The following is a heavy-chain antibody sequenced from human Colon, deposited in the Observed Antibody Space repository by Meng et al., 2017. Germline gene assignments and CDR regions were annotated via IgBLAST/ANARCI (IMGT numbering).Heavy chain of an antibody. CDR3: ARSVRLGVAGKSGAY. CDR1: GGSFSGYS. Sequence: QVQLQQWGAGRLKPSETLSLTVAVYGGSFSGYSWSWIRQPPGKGLEWIGEINHTGNTSYNPSLKSRLTISVDTSKNQFSLNLSSVTAADTALYYCARSVRLGVAGKSGAYWGQGTLVTVSS. V-gene: IGHV4-34*01. D-gene: IGHD6-19*01. CDR2: INHTGNT. J-gene: IGHJ4*02.